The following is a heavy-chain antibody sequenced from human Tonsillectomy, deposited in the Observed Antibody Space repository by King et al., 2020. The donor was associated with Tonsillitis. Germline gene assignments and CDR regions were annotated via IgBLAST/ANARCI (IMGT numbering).Heavy chain of an antibody. D-gene: IGHD3-16*01. V-gene: IGHV3-72*01. J-gene: IGHJ3*02. Sequence: EVQLVESGGTLVQPGGSLRLSCAASELSISDHYMDWVRQAPGKGPEWVGRSRTKTKNYSTAYAASVDGRFTISRDDSKNSLYLQMNSLKTEDTAVYYCVGVMDGGAFDIWGQGTMVTVSS. CDR2: SRTKTKNYST. CDR1: ELSISDHY. CDR3: VGVMDGGAFDI.